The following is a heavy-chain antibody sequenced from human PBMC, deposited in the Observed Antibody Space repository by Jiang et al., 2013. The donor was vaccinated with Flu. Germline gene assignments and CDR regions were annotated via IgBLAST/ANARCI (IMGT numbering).Heavy chain of an antibody. J-gene: IGHJ4*02. CDR3: ARRASGYDPDDFGDYHFFDY. Sequence: SSTTYYWGWIRQPPVKGLEWIGIVHHSGRTYYNPSLKSRVIMSVDTSKNQFSLKLNSVTAADTAVYYCARRASGYDPDDFGDYHFFDYWGQGALVTVSS. D-gene: IGHD4-17*01. CDR1: SSTTYY. V-gene: IGHV4-39*01. CDR2: VHHSGRT.